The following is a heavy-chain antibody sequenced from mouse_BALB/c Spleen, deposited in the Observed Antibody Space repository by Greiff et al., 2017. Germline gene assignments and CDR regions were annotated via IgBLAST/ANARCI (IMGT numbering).Heavy chain of an antibody. D-gene: IGHD2-1*01. CDR1: GFSLTSYG. V-gene: IGHV2-9*02. CDR2: IWAGGST. Sequence: VKLMESGPGLVAPSQSLSITCTVSGFSLTSYGVHWVRQPPGKGLEWLGVIWAGGSTNYNSALMSRLSISKDNSKSQVFLKMNSLQTDDTAMYYCANYGNYLFAYWGQGTLVTVSA. J-gene: IGHJ3*01. CDR3: ANYGNYLFAY.